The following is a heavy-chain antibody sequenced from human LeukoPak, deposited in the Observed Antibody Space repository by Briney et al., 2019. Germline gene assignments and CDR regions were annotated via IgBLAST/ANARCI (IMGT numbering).Heavy chain of an antibody. V-gene: IGHV3-64*01. CDR2: ISYNGAGT. Sequence: GGSLRLSCAASGFSFSKFAMHWVRQAPGRGLESVSGISYNGAGTYYANSVKGRFTISRDNSKKTLYLQVGSLRVEDMGVYYCARGHFWSGYTYQDDFYYMDVWGKGTAVTVSS. CDR1: GFSFSKFA. CDR3: ARGHFWSGYTYQDDFYYMDV. J-gene: IGHJ6*03. D-gene: IGHD3-3*02.